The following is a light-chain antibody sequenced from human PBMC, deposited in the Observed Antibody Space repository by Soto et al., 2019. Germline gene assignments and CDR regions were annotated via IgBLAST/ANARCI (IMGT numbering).Light chain of an antibody. J-gene: IGKJ1*01. CDR1: QSISRY. CDR3: QQTYISPWT. V-gene: IGKV1-39*01. CDR2: AAS. Sequence: DIQMTQSPSSLSASVGDRVTVTCRASQSISRYLNWYQQKPGKAPKLLIYAASSLQSGVPSSFSGSGSGADFTLTISSLQPEDFATYFCQQTYISPWTFGQGTKVDIK.